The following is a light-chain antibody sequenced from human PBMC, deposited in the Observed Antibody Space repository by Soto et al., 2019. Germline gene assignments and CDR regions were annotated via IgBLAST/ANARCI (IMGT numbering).Light chain of an antibody. J-gene: IGKJ4*01. CDR2: GAS. Sequence: EIVMTQSPATLSVSPGERATLSCRASQYVSSNLAWHQQKPGQPPRLLIYGASTRAAGIPARFSGSGSGTEFTLTISSLQSEDCAVYYCQQYNNWPLTFGGGTKVEIK. V-gene: IGKV3-15*01. CDR3: QQYNNWPLT. CDR1: QYVSSN.